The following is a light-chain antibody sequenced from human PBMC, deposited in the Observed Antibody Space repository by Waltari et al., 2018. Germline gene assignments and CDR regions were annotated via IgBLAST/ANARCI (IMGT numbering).Light chain of an antibody. CDR1: QSVFYNSNNKNY. J-gene: IGKJ2*01. CDR2: WAS. Sequence: DFVMTQSPDSLAVSLGERATINCRSSQSVFYNSNNKNYLAWYQQKPGQPPKLLIYWASTRLSVVPDRFSGSGSGTDFTLTISSLQAEDVAIYYCQQYYDTPGTFGQGTKLEIK. CDR3: QQYYDTPGT. V-gene: IGKV4-1*01.